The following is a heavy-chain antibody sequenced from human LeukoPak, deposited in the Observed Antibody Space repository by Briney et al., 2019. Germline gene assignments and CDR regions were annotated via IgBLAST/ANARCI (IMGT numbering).Heavy chain of an antibody. CDR2: ISAYNGNT. CDR1: GYTFTICG. D-gene: IGHD3-22*01. Sequence: ASVTVSCTASGYTFTICGISWVRQAPGQGLEWMGWISAYNGNTNYAQRLQGRVTMTTDTSTSTAYMELRSLRSDDTAVYYCARYWDLYYDSSGYYDYWGQGTLVTVSS. J-gene: IGHJ4*02. V-gene: IGHV1-18*01. CDR3: ARYWDLYYDSSGYYDY.